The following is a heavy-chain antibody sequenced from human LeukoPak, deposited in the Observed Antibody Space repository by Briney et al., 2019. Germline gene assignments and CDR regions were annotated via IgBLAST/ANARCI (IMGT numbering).Heavy chain of an antibody. D-gene: IGHD1-1*01. CDR2: IYHSGST. V-gene: IGHV4-38-2*02. Sequence: SETLSLTCTDSGYSISSAYYWGWIRQPPGKGLEWIGSIYHSGSTYYNPSLKSRVTISLDTSKNQFSLKLSSVTAADTAVYYCARGRYNWNFDYWGQGTLVTVSS. CDR3: ARGRYNWNFDY. CDR1: GYSISSAYY. J-gene: IGHJ4*02.